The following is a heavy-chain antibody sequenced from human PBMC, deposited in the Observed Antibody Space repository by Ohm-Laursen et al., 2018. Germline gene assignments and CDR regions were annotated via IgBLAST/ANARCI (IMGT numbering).Heavy chain of an antibody. D-gene: IGHD1-26*01. V-gene: IGHV3-21*04. CDR3: ARVSKQWELLLDGFDI. J-gene: IGHJ3*02. CDR1: GFTFSTYG. CDR2: ITGSGSTI. Sequence: GSLRLSCTASGFTFSTYGMTWVRQAPGKGLEWVSAITGSGSTIYYADSVKGRFTISRDNAKNSLYLQMNSLRAEDTAVYYCARVSKQWELLLDGFDIWGQGTMVTVSS.